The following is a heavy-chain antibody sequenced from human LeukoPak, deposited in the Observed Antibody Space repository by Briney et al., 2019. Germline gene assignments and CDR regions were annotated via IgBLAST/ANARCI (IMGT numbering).Heavy chain of an antibody. CDR2: INPNSGGT. J-gene: IGHJ4*02. V-gene: IGHV1-2*02. CDR1: GYTFSGYC. CDR3: ARGEVTMVKGVIFLDY. Sequence: ASVKVSCKASGYTFSGYCMHWVRQAPGQGLEWMGWINPNSGGTNYAQKFQGRVTMTRDTSISTAYMELSRLRSDDTAVYYCARGEVTMVKGVIFLDYWGQGTLVTVSS. D-gene: IGHD3-10*01.